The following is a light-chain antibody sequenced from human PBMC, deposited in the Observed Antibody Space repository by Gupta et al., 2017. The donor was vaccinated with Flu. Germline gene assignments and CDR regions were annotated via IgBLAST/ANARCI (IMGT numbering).Light chain of an antibody. CDR1: SSDVGGYNH. CDR2: EVS. Sequence: SSDVGGYNHVSWYQQYPGKAPKLMIYEVSNRPSGVSNRFSGSKSGNTASLTISGLQAEDEADYYCSSYTSSSTPYVFGTGTKVTVL. J-gene: IGLJ1*01. CDR3: SSYTSSSTPYV. V-gene: IGLV2-14*01.